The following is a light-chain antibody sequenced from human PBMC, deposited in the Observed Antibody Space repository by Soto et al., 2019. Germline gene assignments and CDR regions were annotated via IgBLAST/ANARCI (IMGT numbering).Light chain of an antibody. J-gene: IGKJ5*01. Sequence: DIEMTQSPCSLSASVGDRVTITCQASQDISNYLNWYQQKTGRAPKLLIYDASSLESGVSSRFSGSGSGTHFTFTISSLQPDDIATYYCQQYEDFPLTFGQGTRLDIK. CDR2: DAS. CDR1: QDISNY. V-gene: IGKV1-33*01. CDR3: QQYEDFPLT.